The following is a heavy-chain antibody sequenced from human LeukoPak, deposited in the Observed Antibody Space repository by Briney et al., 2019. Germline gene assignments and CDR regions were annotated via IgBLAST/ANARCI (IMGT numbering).Heavy chain of an antibody. CDR2: IYSGGST. J-gene: IGHJ4*02. CDR3: AREAGSGSRRGY. D-gene: IGHD3-10*01. V-gene: IGHV3-66*01. CDR1: GFTFSSYW. Sequence: GGSLRLSCAASGFTFSSYWMSWVRQAPGKGLEWVSVIYSGGSTYYADSVKGRFTISRDNSKDTLYLQMNSLRAEDTAVYYCAREAGSGSRRGYWGQGTLATVSS.